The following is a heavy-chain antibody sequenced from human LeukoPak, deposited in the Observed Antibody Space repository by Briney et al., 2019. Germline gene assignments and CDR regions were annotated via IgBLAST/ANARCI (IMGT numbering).Heavy chain of an antibody. Sequence: ASVKVSCKAPGGTFSSYAISWVRQAPGQGLEWMGGIIPIFGTANYAQKFQGRVTITADESTGTAYMELSSLRSEDTAVYYCARGPGYCSSTSCYNYYYYYYMDVWGKGTTVTVSS. D-gene: IGHD2-2*02. V-gene: IGHV1-69*13. J-gene: IGHJ6*03. CDR3: ARGPGYCSSTSCYNYYYYYYMDV. CDR1: GGTFSSYA. CDR2: IIPIFGTA.